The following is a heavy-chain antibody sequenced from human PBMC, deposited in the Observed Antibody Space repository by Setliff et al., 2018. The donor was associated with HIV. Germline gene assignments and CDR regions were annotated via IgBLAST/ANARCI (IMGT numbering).Heavy chain of an antibody. CDR2: IIPMYGVA. D-gene: IGHD1-26*01. CDR3: ARDSEWGSYIFWTFDI. J-gene: IGHJ3*02. Sequence: SVKVSCKASGGTFSSYVISWVRQAPGQGPEWMGGIIPMYGVANYAQKFQGRVTITTDESTSTAYMELSSLRSEDTAVYYCARDSEWGSYIFWTFDIWGQGTMVTVSS. CDR1: GGTFSSYV. V-gene: IGHV1-69*05.